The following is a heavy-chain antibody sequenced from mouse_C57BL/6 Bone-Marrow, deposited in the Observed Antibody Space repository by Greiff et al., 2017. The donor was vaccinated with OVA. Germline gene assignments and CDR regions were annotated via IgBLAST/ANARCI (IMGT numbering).Heavy chain of an antibody. V-gene: IGHV3-8*01. Sequence: EVKVIESGPGLAKPSQTLSLTCSVSGFSITSYYWHWIRQFPGNNLEYMGYISYGGSTYYNPSLINRLSITHDTSKNQYYMKLNSVTTKNTASYYCAKFKGSSSNYRTGYFDGGGTGTTVTVSS. CDR3: AKFKGSSSNYRTGYFDG. CDR1: GFSITSYY. CDR2: ISYGGST. D-gene: IGHD2-5*01. J-gene: IGHJ1*03.